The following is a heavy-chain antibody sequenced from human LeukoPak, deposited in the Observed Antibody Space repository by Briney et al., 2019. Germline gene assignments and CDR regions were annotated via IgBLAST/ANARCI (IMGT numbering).Heavy chain of an antibody. CDR1: EFTFSSYS. CDR2: TSNGSGNR. J-gene: IGHJ6*03. CDR3: ARAAKWEFYHYYMDV. V-gene: IGHV3-48*01. Sequence: PGGSLRLSCVASEFTFSSYSMIWVRQAPGKGLEWISYTSNGSGNRYYADSVKGRFTISRDNAKNLLYLQMNNLRADDTAVYYCARAAKWEFYHYYMDVWGKGTTVAVSS. D-gene: IGHD1-26*01.